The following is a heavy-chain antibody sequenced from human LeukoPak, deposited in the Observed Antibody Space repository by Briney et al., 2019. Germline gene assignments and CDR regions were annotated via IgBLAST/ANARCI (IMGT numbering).Heavy chain of an antibody. Sequence: GASVKVSCKASGYTFTGYYMHWVRQAPGQGLEWMGWINPNSGGTNYAQKFQGRVTMTRDTSISTAYMELSRLRSDDTAVYYCARTRLGDYGDYVWDDYWGQGTLVTVSS. CDR2: INPNSGGT. J-gene: IGHJ4*02. CDR3: ARTRLGDYGDYVWDDY. CDR1: GYTFTGYY. V-gene: IGHV1-2*02. D-gene: IGHD4-17*01.